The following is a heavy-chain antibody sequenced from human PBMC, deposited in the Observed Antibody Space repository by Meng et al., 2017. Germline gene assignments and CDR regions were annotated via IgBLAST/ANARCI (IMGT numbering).Heavy chain of an antibody. Sequence: SGPTLVNPTQTLTLTCTFSGFSLSTRGVGVGWIRQPPGKSLAWLALIYWDDDKRYSTSLKSRLTITKDTSKNQVVLTMSNMDPVDTATYYCAHSRITMVRGVSYYFDYWGQGTLVTVSS. D-gene: IGHD3-10*01. CDR1: GFSLSTRGVG. CDR2: IYWDDDK. V-gene: IGHV2-5*02. J-gene: IGHJ4*02. CDR3: AHSRITMVRGVSYYFDY.